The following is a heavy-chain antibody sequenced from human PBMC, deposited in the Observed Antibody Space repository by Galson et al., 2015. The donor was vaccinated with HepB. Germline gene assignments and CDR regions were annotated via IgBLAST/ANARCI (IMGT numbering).Heavy chain of an antibody. D-gene: IGHD3-16*02. CDR1: GFTFSSYS. CDR2: ISSSSSYI. J-gene: IGHJ4*02. CDR3: ARAMITFGGVIDSFDY. V-gene: IGHV3-21*01. Sequence: SLRLSCAASGFTFSSYSMNWVRQAPGKGLEWVSSISSSSSYIYYADSVKGRFTIPRDNAKNSLYLQMNSLRAEDTAVYYCARAMITFGGVIDSFDYWGQGTLVTVSS.